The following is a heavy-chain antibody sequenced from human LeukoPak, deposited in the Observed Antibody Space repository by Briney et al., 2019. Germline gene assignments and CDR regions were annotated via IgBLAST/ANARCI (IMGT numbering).Heavy chain of an antibody. CDR2: IYYSGST. J-gene: IGHJ6*03. V-gene: IGHV4-59*01. D-gene: IGHD6-13*01. Sequence: PSETLSLTCTVSGGSISSYYWSWIRQPPGKGLEWIGYIYYSGSTNYNPSLKSRVTISVDTSKNQFSLKLSSVTAADTAVYYCVRDHSSPGYYYMDLWGKGTTVTVSS. CDR1: GGSISSYY. CDR3: VRDHSSPGYYYMDL.